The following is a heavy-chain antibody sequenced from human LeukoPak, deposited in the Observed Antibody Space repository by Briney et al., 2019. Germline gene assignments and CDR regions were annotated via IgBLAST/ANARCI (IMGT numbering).Heavy chain of an antibody. J-gene: IGHJ3*02. CDR1: GGTFSSYA. Sequence: ASVKVSCKASGGTFSSYAISWVRQAPGQGLEWMGIINPSGGSTSYAQKFQGRVTMTRDTSTSTVYMELSSLRSEDTAVYYCAREGYDSIRGGYAFDIWGQGTMVTVSS. V-gene: IGHV1-46*01. CDR2: INPSGGST. D-gene: IGHD3-22*01. CDR3: AREGYDSIRGGYAFDI.